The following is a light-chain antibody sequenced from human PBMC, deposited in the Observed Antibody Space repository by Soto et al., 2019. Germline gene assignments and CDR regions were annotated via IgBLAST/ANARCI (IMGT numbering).Light chain of an antibody. Sequence: QSALTQPASESGSPGQSITISRTGTSSDVGSYNLVSWYQQHPGKAPKLMIYEGSKRPSGVSNRFSGSKSGNTASLTISGLQAEDEADYYCCSYAGSSTPYVFGTGTQLTVL. CDR2: EGS. CDR1: SSDVGSYNL. CDR3: CSYAGSSTPYV. J-gene: IGLJ1*01. V-gene: IGLV2-23*01.